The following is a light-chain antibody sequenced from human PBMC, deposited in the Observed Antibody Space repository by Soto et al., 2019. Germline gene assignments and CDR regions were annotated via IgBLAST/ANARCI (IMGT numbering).Light chain of an antibody. J-gene: IGKJ3*01. V-gene: IGKV3-15*01. Sequence: EIVMTQSPATLSVSPGERATLSCRASQSVSSNLAWYQQKPGQAPRLLIYGASTRATGIPARLSGSGSGTEFTLTISSLQSEDFAVYYCQQYNNWFTFGPGTKVDIK. CDR2: GAS. CDR3: QQYNNWFT. CDR1: QSVSSN.